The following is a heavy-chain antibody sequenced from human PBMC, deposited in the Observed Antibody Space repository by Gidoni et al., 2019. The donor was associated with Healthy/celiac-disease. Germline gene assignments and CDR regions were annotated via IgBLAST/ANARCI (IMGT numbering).Heavy chain of an antibody. CDR2: IYYSGST. Sequence: QVQLQESGPGLVKPSETLSLTCTVSGGSISSYYWSWIRQPPGKGLEWIGYIYYSGSTNYNPSLKSRVTISVDTSKNQFSLKLSSVTAADTAVYYCARDDPYYDSSGYYRYWGQGTLVTVSS. CDR3: ARDDPYYDSSGYYRY. D-gene: IGHD3-22*01. V-gene: IGHV4-59*01. J-gene: IGHJ4*02. CDR1: GGSISSYY.